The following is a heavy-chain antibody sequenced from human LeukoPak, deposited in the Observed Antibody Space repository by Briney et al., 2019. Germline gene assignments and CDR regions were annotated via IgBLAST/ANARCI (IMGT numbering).Heavy chain of an antibody. CDR1: GFTFSSYS. Sequence: GGSLRLSCAASGFTFSSYSMSWVHQAPGKGLECVSDISYTGTIYYADSVKGRFTISRDNAKNSLYLHMNSLRAEDTAVYYCTRDPRALDYWGQGTPVTVSS. V-gene: IGHV3-48*01. CDR3: TRDPRALDY. CDR2: ISYTGTI. J-gene: IGHJ4*02.